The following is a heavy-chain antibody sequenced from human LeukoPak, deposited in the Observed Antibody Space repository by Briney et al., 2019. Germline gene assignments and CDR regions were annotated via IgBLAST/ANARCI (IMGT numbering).Heavy chain of an antibody. CDR2: IYSGGST. J-gene: IGHJ4*02. Sequence: GGSLRLSCTGSGFNFNMFAIDWVRQAPGKGLEWVSVIYSGGSTYYADSVKGRFTISRDNSKNTPYLQMNSLRAEDTAVYYCARDPYDFWSGTPQGYFDYWGQGTLVTVSS. CDR3: ARDPYDFWSGTPQGYFDY. D-gene: IGHD3-3*01. CDR1: GFNFNMFA. V-gene: IGHV3-53*01.